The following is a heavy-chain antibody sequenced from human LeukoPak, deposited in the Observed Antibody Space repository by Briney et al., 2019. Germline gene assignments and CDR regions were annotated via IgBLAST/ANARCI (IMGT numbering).Heavy chain of an antibody. V-gene: IGHV3-21*01. CDR1: GFTFSSYS. D-gene: IGHD6-13*01. CDR3: AREGIAAASIDY. J-gene: IGHJ4*02. Sequence: TGGSLRLSCAASGFTFSSYSMNWVRQAPGKGLEWVSSISSSSSYIYYADSVKGRFTISRDNAKNSLYLQMNSLRAEDTAAYYCAREGIAAASIDYWGQGTLVTVSS. CDR2: ISSSSSYI.